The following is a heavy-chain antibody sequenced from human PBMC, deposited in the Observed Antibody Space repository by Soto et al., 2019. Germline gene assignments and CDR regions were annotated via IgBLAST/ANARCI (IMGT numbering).Heavy chain of an antibody. Sequence: QVQLVQSGAEVKKPGSSVKVSCKASGGTFSSYAISWVRQAPGQGLEWMGGIIPIFGTANYAQKFQGRVTITADESTSTAYMELSSLRAEDTAVYYCARVALFLGATRGWYFDLWVRGSLVTVA. V-gene: IGHV1-69*01. D-gene: IGHD3-3*01. CDR3: ARVALFLGATRGWYFDL. CDR1: GGTFSSYA. CDR2: IIPIFGTA. J-gene: IGHJ2*01.